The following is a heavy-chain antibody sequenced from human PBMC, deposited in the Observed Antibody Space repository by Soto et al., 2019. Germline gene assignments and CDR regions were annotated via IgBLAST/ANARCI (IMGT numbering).Heavy chain of an antibody. V-gene: IGHV3-48*02. CDR2: ISSSSSTI. D-gene: IGHD6-19*01. CDR3: ARTLGHSSGWYELNWFDP. J-gene: IGHJ5*02. CDR1: GFTFSTYG. Sequence: GGSLRLSCAASGFTFSTYGMNWVRQAPGKGLEWVSSISSSSSTIYYADSVKGRFTISRDNAKNSLYLQMNSLRDEDTAVYYCARTLGHSSGWYELNWFDPWGQGTLVTVSS.